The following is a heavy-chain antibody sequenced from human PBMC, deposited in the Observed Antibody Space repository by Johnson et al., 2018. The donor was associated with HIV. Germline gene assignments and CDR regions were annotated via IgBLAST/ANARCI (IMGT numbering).Heavy chain of an antibody. Sequence: EQLVESGGGLVRPGGSLRLSCAASGFTFDDYGMSWVRQAPGKGLEWVSGINWNGGSTGYADSAKGRFTTSRDNAKNSLYLQMNTLRAEDTALYYCARVVTMIVVDGGIEAFDIWGQGTMVTVSS. CDR1: GFTFDDYG. D-gene: IGHD3-22*01. CDR2: INWNGGST. J-gene: IGHJ3*02. V-gene: IGHV3-20*04. CDR3: ARVVTMIVVDGGIEAFDI.